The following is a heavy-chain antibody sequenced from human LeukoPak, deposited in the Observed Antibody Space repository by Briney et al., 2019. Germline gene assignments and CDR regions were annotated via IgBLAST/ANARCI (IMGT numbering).Heavy chain of an antibody. V-gene: IGHV4-59*08. CDR3: AAHTAGRGSGY. CDR1: GASISSYY. Sequence: SETLSLTCSVSGASISSYYWSWIRQPPGKGLEWICHIYDSGSTKYNPSLKSRVTISVETSKNQFSLTLSSVTAADTAVYYCAAHTAGRGSGYWGQGILVAVSS. J-gene: IGHJ4*02. D-gene: IGHD5-12*01. CDR2: IYDSGST.